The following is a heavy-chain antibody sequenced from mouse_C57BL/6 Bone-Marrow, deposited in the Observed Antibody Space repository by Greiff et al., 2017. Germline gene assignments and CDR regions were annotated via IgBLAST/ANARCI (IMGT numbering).Heavy chain of an antibody. CDR3: ARYDYDGDAMDY. CDR1: GFTFSDYG. V-gene: IGHV5-15*01. D-gene: IGHD2-4*01. Sequence: EVKLMESGGGLVQPGGSLQLSCAASGFTFSDYGMAWVRQAPRQGPEWVAFISNLAYSIYYADTVTGRFTISRENAKNTLYLEMSSLRSEDTAMYYCARYDYDGDAMDYWGQGTSVTVSS. CDR2: ISNLAYSI. J-gene: IGHJ4*01.